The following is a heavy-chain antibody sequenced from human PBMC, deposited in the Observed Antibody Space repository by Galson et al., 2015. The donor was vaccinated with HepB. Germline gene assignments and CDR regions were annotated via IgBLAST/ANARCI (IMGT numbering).Heavy chain of an antibody. V-gene: IGHV3-30-3*01. CDR1: GFTFSSYA. Sequence: SLRLSCAASGFTFSSYAMHWVRQAPGKGLEWVAFISYDGNNKYYADSVKGRFTIFRDNSRNTLYLQMNSLRAEDTAVYYCARPYSSSWYHLYYFDYWGQGTLVTVSS. J-gene: IGHJ4*02. CDR3: ARPYSSSWYHLYYFDY. CDR2: ISYDGNNK. D-gene: IGHD6-13*01.